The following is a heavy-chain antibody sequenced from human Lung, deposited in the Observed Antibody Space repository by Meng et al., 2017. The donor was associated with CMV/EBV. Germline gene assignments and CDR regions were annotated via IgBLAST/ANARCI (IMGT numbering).Heavy chain of an antibody. CDR2: INWNGDST. V-gene: IGHV3-20*01. Sequence: SXAASGFTFDDYGVSWVRQVPGKGLEWVSGINWNGDSTGYADSVKGRFTISRDNAKNSLYLQMNSLRAEDTALYHCARGGSSSWRQGVFDYWGQGTXVTVAS. D-gene: IGHD6-13*01. CDR3: ARGGSSSWRQGVFDY. CDR1: GFTFDDYG. J-gene: IGHJ4*02.